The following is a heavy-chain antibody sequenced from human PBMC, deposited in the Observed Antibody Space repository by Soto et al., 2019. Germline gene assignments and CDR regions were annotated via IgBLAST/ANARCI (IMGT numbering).Heavy chain of an antibody. CDR3: ARRHSGGFFRFFDS. J-gene: IGHJ4*02. CDR2: TGSGTGPG. V-gene: IGHV1-69*06. Sequence: QVQLVQSGTEVKKPGSSVKVSCKASGGSLSTNPISWVRQAPGQGLEWMGGTGSGTGPGNHAQKFQGRLTVTANKSTSTVYMELTNPSPEDTAVYYCARRHSGGFFRFFDSWGQGTLVTVSS. D-gene: IGHD2-15*01. CDR1: GGSLSTNP.